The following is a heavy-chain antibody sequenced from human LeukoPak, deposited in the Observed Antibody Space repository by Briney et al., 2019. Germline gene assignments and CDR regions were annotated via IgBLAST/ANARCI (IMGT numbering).Heavy chain of an antibody. Sequence: ASVKVSCKASGYTFTSYDINWVRQATGQGLEWMGWMNPNSGNTGYAQKFQGRVTMTRNTSISTAYMELSSLRSEDTAVYYCARGRPSDWEYNWFDPWGQGTLVTVSS. V-gene: IGHV1-8*01. CDR2: MNPNSGNT. CDR3: ARGRPSDWEYNWFDP. CDR1: GYTFTSYD. D-gene: IGHD6-19*01. J-gene: IGHJ5*02.